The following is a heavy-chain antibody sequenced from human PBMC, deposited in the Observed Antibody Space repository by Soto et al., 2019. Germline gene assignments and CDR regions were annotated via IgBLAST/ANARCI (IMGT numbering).Heavy chain of an antibody. V-gene: IGHV2-5*01. CDR1: GFSLSTSGVG. CDR2: IYWNDDK. J-gene: IGHJ6*02. Sequence: SRPALVNPTQTLTMACRFSGFSLSTSGVGVGWIRQPPGKALEWLALIYWNDDKRYSPSLKSRLTITKDTSKNQVVLTMTNMDPVDTATYYCARTYYDFWSGYPYYYYYGMDVWGQGTTVTVSS. CDR3: ARTYYDFWSGYPYYYYYGMDV. D-gene: IGHD3-3*01.